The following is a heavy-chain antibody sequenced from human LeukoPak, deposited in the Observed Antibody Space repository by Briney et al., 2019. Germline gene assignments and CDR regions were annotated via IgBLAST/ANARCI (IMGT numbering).Heavy chain of an antibody. D-gene: IGHD3-10*01. J-gene: IGHJ5*02. Sequence: SETLSLTCAVYGGSFSGFYWSWVRQPPGKGLEWIGEINHSGSTHYNPPFKSRVTILVDTSRNQFSLKLTSVTAADTAVYYCARGPDSGSHFAWFDPWGQGTLVTVSS. CDR2: INHSGST. CDR1: GGSFSGFY. CDR3: ARGPDSGSHFAWFDP. V-gene: IGHV4-34*01.